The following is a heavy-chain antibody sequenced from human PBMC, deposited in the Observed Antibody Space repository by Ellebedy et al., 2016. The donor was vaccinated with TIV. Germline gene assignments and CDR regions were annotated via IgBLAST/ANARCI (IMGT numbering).Heavy chain of an antibody. Sequence: GGSLRLSXAASGFTFSSYSMNWVRQAPGKGLEWVSYISSSSSTIYYADSVKGRFTISRDNAKNSLYLQMNSLRAEDTAVYYCARDGSGSDYWGQGTLVTVSS. CDR1: GFTFSSYS. J-gene: IGHJ4*02. CDR2: ISSSSSTI. V-gene: IGHV3-48*04. D-gene: IGHD1-26*01. CDR3: ARDGSGSDY.